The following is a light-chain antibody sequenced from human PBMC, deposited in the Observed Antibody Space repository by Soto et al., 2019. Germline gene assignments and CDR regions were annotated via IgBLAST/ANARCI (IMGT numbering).Light chain of an antibody. J-gene: IGLJ2*01. CDR2: EVS. CDR1: SSDVGGYSY. Sequence: QSALTQPASVSGSPGQSITISCTGTSSDVGGYSYVSWYQQHLGKTPKLMIYEVSNRPSGVSHRFSGSKSGNTASLTISGLQTEDEADYYCSSFSSITREVFGGGTKLTVL. CDR3: SSFSSITREV. V-gene: IGLV2-14*01.